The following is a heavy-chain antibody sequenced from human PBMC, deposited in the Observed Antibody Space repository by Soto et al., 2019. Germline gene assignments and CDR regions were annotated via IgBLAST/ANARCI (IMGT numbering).Heavy chain of an antibody. Sequence: QVQLVQSGAEVKKPGSSVKVSCKASGGTFSSYTISWVRQAPGQGLEWMGRIIPILGIANYAQKFQGRVTITADKSTSTAYMELSSLRSEDTAVYYCARDILYVHGAFDIWGQGTMVTVSS. D-gene: IGHD2-8*01. V-gene: IGHV1-69*08. CDR2: IIPILGIA. CDR3: ARDILYVHGAFDI. CDR1: GGTFSSYT. J-gene: IGHJ3*02.